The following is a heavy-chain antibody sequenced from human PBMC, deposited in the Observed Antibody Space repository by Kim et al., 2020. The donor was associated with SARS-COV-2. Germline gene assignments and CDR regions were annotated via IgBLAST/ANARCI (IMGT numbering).Heavy chain of an antibody. CDR3: ARLYYYGSGSYLRSNHYYYGMDA. CDR2: MNPNSGNT. V-gene: IGHV1-8*01. D-gene: IGHD3-10*01. J-gene: IGHJ6*02. Sequence: ASVKDSCKASGYTFTSYDINWVRQATGQGLEWMGWMNPNSGNTGYAQKFQGRVTMTRNTSISTAYMELSSLRTEDTAVYYCARLYYYGSGSYLRSNHYYYGMDAWGHGTTVTVSS. CDR1: GYTFTSYD.